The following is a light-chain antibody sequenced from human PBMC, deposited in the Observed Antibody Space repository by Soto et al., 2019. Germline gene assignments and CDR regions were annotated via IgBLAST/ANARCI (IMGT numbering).Light chain of an antibody. CDR3: TVWDDSLRGRL. V-gene: IGLV1-47*01. Sequence: QSVLTQPPSASGTPGQRVTISCSGSSSNIESNYVYWYQQLPGTAPRLLIYRNNQRPSGVPDRFSGSKSGTSASLAISALRSEDEADYYCTVWDDSLRGRLFGGGTKVTVI. CDR2: RNN. CDR1: SSNIESNY. J-gene: IGLJ2*01.